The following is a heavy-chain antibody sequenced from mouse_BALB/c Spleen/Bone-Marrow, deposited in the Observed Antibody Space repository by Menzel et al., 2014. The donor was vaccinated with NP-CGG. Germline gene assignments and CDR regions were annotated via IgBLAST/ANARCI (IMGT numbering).Heavy chain of an antibody. D-gene: IGHD1-2*01. V-gene: IGHV5-4*02. CDR1: GFTFSDYY. CDR3: ARVVTTATLYWYFDV. Sequence: EVMLVESGGGLVKPGGSLKLSCAASGFTFSDYYMYWVRQTPERRLEWVATISDGGSCTYYPDSVKGRFTISRDNAKNNLYLQMSSLKSEDTAMYYCARVVTTATLYWYFDVWGAGTTVTVSS. CDR2: ISDGGSCT. J-gene: IGHJ1*01.